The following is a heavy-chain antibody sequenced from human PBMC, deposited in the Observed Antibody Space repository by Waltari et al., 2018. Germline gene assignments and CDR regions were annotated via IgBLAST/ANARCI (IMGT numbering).Heavy chain of an antibody. D-gene: IGHD2-15*01. V-gene: IGHV4-34*01. CDR1: GGSFSGYY. CDR3: ARHPKEERKDIVVVVAARVAFDI. Sequence: QVQLQQWGAGLLKPSETLSLTCAVYGGSFSGYYWSWIRQPPGKGLEWIGEINHSGSTYYNPSLKSRVTISVDTSTNQFSLRLSSLTAAATAVYYCARHPKEERKDIVVVVAARVAFDIWCQGTMVTVSS. CDR2: INHSGST. J-gene: IGHJ3*02.